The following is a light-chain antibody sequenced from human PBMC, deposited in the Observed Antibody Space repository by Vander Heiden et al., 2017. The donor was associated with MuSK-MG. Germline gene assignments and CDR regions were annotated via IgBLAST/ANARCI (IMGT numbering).Light chain of an antibody. J-gene: IGLJ1*01. CDR1: KLGDKH. CDR3: QTWDSSTAV. V-gene: IGLV3-1*01. Sequence: SYELTQPPSVSVSPGQTASITCSGDKLGDKHACWYQQKPGQSPVVVIYQDTKRPSGIPERFSGSNSGNTATLTISGTQAMDEADYYCQTWDSSTAVFGTGTKVTVL. CDR2: QDT.